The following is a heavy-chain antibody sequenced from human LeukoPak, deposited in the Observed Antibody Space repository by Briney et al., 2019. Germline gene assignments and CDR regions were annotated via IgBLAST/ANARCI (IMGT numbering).Heavy chain of an antibody. V-gene: IGHV5-51*01. J-gene: IGHJ3*02. D-gene: IGHD2-15*01. Sequence: GESLKISCKGSGYSFTSYWIDWVRQMPGKGLEWMRNIDPGDSDTRYSPPFQGQVSISADKSINTAYLQWSSLKASDTAIYYCARRQYCSGGDCYSGAFDIWGQGTMVTVSS. CDR3: ARRQYCSGGDCYSGAFDI. CDR2: IDPGDSDT. CDR1: GYSFTSYW.